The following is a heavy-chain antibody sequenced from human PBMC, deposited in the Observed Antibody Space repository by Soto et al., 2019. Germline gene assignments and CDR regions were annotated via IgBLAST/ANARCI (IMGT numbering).Heavy chain of an antibody. J-gene: IGHJ4*02. Sequence: GGSLRLSCAASAFTFKNYAMTWVRQVPGQDLEWVSSIDVTGGSATYADFVKGRFTISRDNSRDTLSLQMNSLRVEDTAIYYCAKQFLAYYDFWSGHQDGSYFDYWGQGIQVTVSS. CDR3: AKQFLAYYDFWSGHQDGSYFDY. CDR2: IDVTGGSA. D-gene: IGHD3-3*01. CDR1: AFTFKNYA. V-gene: IGHV3-23*01.